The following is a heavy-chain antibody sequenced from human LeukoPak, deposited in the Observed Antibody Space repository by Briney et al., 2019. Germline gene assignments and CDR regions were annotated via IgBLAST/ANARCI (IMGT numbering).Heavy chain of an antibody. CDR2: ISGSGGST. J-gene: IGHJ6*02. D-gene: IGHD4-17*01. CDR3: AKGDSTVDYYYYYGMDV. CDR1: GFTFSSYA. V-gene: IGHV3-23*01. Sequence: GGSLRLSCAASGFTFSSYAMSWVRQAPGKGLEWVSAISGSGGSTYYADSVKGRFTISRDNSKNTLYLQMNSLRAEDTAVYYCAKGDSTVDYYYYYGMDVWGQGTTVTVSS.